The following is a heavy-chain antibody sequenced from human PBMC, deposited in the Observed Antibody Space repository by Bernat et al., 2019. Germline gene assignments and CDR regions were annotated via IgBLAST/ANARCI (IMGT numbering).Heavy chain of an antibody. CDR2: TNWNGGST. CDR3: ARDGDYSNYGGY. J-gene: IGHJ4*02. D-gene: IGHD4-11*01. Sequence: EVQLVESGGGVVRPGGSLRLSCAASGFTFDDYGMSWVRRAPGKGLEWVAGTNWNGGSTGYADSVKGRFTISRDNAKTYLYLQMNSLRAEDTAFYYCARDGDYSNYGGYWGQGTLVTVSS. V-gene: IGHV3-20*04. CDR1: GFTFDDYG.